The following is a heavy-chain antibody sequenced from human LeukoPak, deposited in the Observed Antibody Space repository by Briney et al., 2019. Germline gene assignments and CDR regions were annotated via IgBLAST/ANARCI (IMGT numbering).Heavy chain of an antibody. Sequence: ASVKVSCKASGYTFTSYAMNWVRQAPGQGLEWMGRINPNSGGTNYAQKFQGRVTMTRDTSITTAYMELSSLRSDDTAVYYCASWDWNPNYYFDYWGQGTLVTVSS. D-gene: IGHD1-1*01. CDR1: GYTFTSYA. CDR2: INPNSGGT. J-gene: IGHJ4*02. CDR3: ASWDWNPNYYFDY. V-gene: IGHV1-2*06.